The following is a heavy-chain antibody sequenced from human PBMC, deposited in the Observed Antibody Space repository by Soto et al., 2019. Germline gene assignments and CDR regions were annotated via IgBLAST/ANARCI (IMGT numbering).Heavy chain of an antibody. J-gene: IGHJ6*02. V-gene: IGHV3-30-3*01. CDR3: ARGPYYDFWSGYSYYYGMDV. D-gene: IGHD3-3*01. CDR2: FTLDGSKK. Sequence: GGSLRLSCTANGFPLRSYAMHKVRQAPGKGLESATGFTLDGSKKFYADSDEARFTISRDNSKNALYVQMNSLRVEDMALYLCARGPYYDFWSGYSYYYGMDVWGQGPTVTVSS. CDR1: GFPLRSYA.